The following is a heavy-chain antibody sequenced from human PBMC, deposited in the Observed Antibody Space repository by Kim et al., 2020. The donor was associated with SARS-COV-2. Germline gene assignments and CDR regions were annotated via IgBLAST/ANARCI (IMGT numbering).Heavy chain of an antibody. J-gene: IGHJ6*02. D-gene: IGHD5-12*01. V-gene: IGHV4-59*13. CDR3: SRLRGRKYYFAMDV. Sequence: SETLSLTCTVSGDSINSYLWSWIRQPPGKGLEWIAYVYYSGSTTYNPSLQSRVTISVDTSKNQFSLKLSSVTAADTAVYYCSRLRGRKYYFAMDVWGQGTTVTVSS. CDR2: VYYSGST. CDR1: GDSINSYL.